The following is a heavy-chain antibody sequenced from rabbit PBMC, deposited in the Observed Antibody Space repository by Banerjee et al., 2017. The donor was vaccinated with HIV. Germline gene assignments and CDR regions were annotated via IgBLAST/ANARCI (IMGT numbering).Heavy chain of an antibody. J-gene: IGHJ4*01. D-gene: IGHD4-1*01. CDR2: INTSSGNT. V-gene: IGHV1S45*01. Sequence: QEQLEESGGDLVKPEGSLTLTCTASGFSFSNKYVMCWVSQAPGMGLEWIACINTSSGNTFYASWARGLYTISKASSTTVTLQMPSLTASDTATYFCSRDLACVTVWNCDLWGPGTLVTVS. CDR3: SRDLACVTVWNCDL. CDR1: GFSFSNKYV.